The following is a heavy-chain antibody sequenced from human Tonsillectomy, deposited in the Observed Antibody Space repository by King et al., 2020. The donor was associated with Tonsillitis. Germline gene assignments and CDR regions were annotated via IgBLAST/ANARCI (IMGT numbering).Heavy chain of an antibody. CDR2: MSYDGSNK. CDR1: GFTFSSYA. V-gene: IGHV3-30*04. D-gene: IGHD3-22*01. CDR3: ARDYGRLLPLDAIDI. Sequence: HVQLVESGGGVVQPGRSLRLSCAASGFTFSSYAMHWVRQAPGKGLQWVAIMSYDGSNKYYADSVKGRFTISRDNSKNTLYLQMNSLRAEDTAVYYCARDYGRLLPLDAIDIWGQGTMVTVSS. J-gene: IGHJ3*02.